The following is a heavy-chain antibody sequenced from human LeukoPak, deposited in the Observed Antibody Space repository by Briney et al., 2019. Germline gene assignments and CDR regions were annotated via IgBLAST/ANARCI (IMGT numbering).Heavy chain of an antibody. CDR2: IYPGDSDT. D-gene: IGHD3-16*01. CDR3: ARRDVWGTTFDY. Sequence: GIIYPGDSDTRYSPSFQGQVTISADKSISTAYLQWSSLKASDTAMYYCARRDVWGTTFDYWGQGTLVTVSS. V-gene: IGHV5-51*01. J-gene: IGHJ4*02.